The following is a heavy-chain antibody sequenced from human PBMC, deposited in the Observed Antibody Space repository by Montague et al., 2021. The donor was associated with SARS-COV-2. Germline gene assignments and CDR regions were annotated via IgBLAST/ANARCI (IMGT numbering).Heavy chain of an antibody. CDR2: ISYDGSNK. Sequence: SLRLSCAASGFTFSSYAMHWVRQAPGKGPEWVAIISYDGSNKYYADSVKGRFTISRDNSKNTLYLQMNSLRAEDTAVYYCAREDQLLHDAFDDWGQGTMVTVSS. V-gene: IGHV3-30-3*01. J-gene: IGHJ3*01. CDR3: AREDQLLHDAFDD. CDR1: GFTFSSYA. D-gene: IGHD2-2*01.